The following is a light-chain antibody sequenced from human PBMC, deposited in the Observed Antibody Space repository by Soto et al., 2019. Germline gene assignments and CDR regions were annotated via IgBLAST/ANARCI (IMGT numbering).Light chain of an antibody. V-gene: IGLV2-11*01. Sequence: QSVLTQPASVSGSPGQSVTISCTGTSSDVGGYGYVSWYQQHPGKAPKLMIYDVSKRPSGVPDRFPGSKSGNTASLTISGLQAEDEADYYCCSYAGSYTYVFGTGTKVTVL. J-gene: IGLJ1*01. CDR3: CSYAGSYTYV. CDR1: SSDVGGYGY. CDR2: DVS.